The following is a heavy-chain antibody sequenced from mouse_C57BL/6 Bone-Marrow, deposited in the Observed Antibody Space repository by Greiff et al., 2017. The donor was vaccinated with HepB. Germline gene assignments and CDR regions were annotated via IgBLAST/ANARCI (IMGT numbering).Heavy chain of an antibody. CDR3: ASGGRLRRGCYFDY. J-gene: IGHJ2*01. D-gene: IGHD2-4*01. Sequence: VQLQQSGAELVRPGSSVKMSCKASGYTFTDYYMNWVKQSHGKSLEWIGVINPYNGGTSYNQKFKGKAILTVDKSSSTAYMELNSLTSEDSAVYYCASGGRLRRGCYFDYWDQGTTLTVSA. V-gene: IGHV1-19*01. CDR1: GYTFTDYY. CDR2: INPYNGGT.